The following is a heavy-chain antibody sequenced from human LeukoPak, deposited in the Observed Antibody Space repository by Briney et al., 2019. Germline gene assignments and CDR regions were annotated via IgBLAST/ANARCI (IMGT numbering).Heavy chain of an antibody. Sequence: ASVKVSCKASGYTFTSYYMHWVRQAPGQGLEWMGIINPSGGSTSYAQKFQGRVTMTRDTSISTAYMELSRLRSDDTAVYYCARARDGYDWFDPWGQGTLVTVSS. CDR1: GYTFTSYY. J-gene: IGHJ5*02. V-gene: IGHV1-46*01. CDR3: ARARDGYDWFDP. D-gene: IGHD5-24*01. CDR2: INPSGGST.